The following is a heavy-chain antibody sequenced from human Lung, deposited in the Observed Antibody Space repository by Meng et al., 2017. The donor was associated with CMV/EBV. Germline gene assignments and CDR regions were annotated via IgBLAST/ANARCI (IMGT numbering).Heavy chain of an antibody. CDR3: ALFTRSWFDP. CDR1: GFSLSTSEVG. CDR2: IYWDDDK. Sequence: LKEFGPTLSKPTQTLTLTCTLSGFSLSTSEVGVGWIRQPPGKALEWLAVIYWDDDKRYSPSLKSRLTITKDTSKNQVVLTLTNMDPVDTATYYCALFTRSWFDPWGQGTLVTVSS. D-gene: IGHD2-2*01. J-gene: IGHJ5*02. V-gene: IGHV2-5*02.